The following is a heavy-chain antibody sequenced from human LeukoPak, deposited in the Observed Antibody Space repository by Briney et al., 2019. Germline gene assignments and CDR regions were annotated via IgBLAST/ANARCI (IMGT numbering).Heavy chain of an antibody. Sequence: KAAETLSLTCTVSGYSISSGYYWGWIRQPPGKGLEWIGSIHYSGTTYYNPSLKSRVTISVDTSENLFSLMLTSVTAADTAVYYCARLRSTVVMGWDYWGQGILVTVSS. CDR2: IHYSGTT. CDR3: ARLRSTVVMGWDY. V-gene: IGHV4-38-2*02. D-gene: IGHD4-23*01. CDR1: GYSISSGYY. J-gene: IGHJ4*02.